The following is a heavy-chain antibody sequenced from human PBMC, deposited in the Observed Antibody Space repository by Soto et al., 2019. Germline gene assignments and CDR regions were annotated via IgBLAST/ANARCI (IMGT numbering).Heavy chain of an antibody. CDR2: INAGNGNT. CDR1: GYTFTSYA. V-gene: IGHV1-3*01. Sequence: GASVKVSCKASGYTFTSYAMHWVRQAPGQRLEWMGWINAGNGNTKYSQKFQGRVTITRDTSASTAYMELSSLRSEDTAVYYCARERGPFWSGRYYYFDYWGQGTLVTVSS. D-gene: IGHD3-3*01. J-gene: IGHJ4*02. CDR3: ARERGPFWSGRYYYFDY.